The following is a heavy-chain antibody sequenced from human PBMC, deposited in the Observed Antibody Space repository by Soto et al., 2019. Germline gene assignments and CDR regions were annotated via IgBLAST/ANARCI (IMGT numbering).Heavy chain of an antibody. CDR1: GGSVTSDNYS. V-gene: IGHV4-61*01. D-gene: IGHD6-19*01. CDR2: IYYSGST. J-gene: IGHJ4*02. CDR3: ARDQGITVAVFDY. Sequence: QVQLQESGPGLVKPSETLSLTCTVSGGSVTSDNYSWSWIRQPPGKGLEWIGSIYYSGSTNYNPSLKSRVXXSXDXSKNQISLKLSSVTAADTAVYYCARDQGITVAVFDYWGQGTLVTVSS.